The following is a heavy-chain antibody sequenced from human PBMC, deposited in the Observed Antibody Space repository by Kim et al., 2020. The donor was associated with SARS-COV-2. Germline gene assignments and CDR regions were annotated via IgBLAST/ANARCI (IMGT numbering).Heavy chain of an antibody. Sequence: YGDSVKGRFTISRDNAKNTRYLQMNSLRAEDTAVYYCARRQFTSGWYYFDYWGQGTLVTVSS. V-gene: IGHV3-74*01. J-gene: IGHJ4*02. CDR3: ARRQFTSGWYYFDY. D-gene: IGHD6-19*01.